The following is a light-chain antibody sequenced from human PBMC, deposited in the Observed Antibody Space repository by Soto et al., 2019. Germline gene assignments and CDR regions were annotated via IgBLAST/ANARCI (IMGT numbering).Light chain of an antibody. J-gene: IGKJ3*01. CDR2: DAS. V-gene: IGKV1-5*01. CDR1: QSSSSW. Sequence: DIQMTQSPSTLSASVGHRVTITCRASQSSSSWLAWYQQKPGKAPKLLIYDASSLESGVPSRFSCSGSGTEFTLTISSLQPDDFATYYCQHYNSYIFTFGPGTKVDIK. CDR3: QHYNSYIFT.